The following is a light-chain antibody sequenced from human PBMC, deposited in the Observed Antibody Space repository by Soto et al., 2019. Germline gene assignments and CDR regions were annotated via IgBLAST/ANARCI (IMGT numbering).Light chain of an antibody. CDR2: NAS. V-gene: IGKV1-33*01. CDR3: QPYDNLPLT. Sequence: DIQVTQSPSTLSAAVGDRVTITCRASQSISIWAAWDQQKPGKAPQRLIYNASNLETGVPSRFSGSGSGTDCTFTSSSLQPEDSATYDCQPYDNLPLTFAGGTKG. J-gene: IGKJ4*01. CDR1: QSISIW.